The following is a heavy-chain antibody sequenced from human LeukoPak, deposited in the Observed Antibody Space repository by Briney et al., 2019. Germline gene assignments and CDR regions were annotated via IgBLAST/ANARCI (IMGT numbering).Heavy chain of an antibody. CDR2: MNPNSGNT. J-gene: IGHJ4*02. V-gene: IGHV1-8*01. CDR3: ARGHRDLIRITMIVVVIKRGYYFDY. CDR1: GYTFTSYD. Sequence: GASVKVSCKASGYTFTSYDINWVRQATGQGLEWMGWMNPNSGNTGYAQKFQGRVTMTRNTSISTAYMELSSLRSEDTAVYYCARGHRDLIRITMIVVVIKRGYYFDYWGQGTLVTVSS. D-gene: IGHD3-22*01.